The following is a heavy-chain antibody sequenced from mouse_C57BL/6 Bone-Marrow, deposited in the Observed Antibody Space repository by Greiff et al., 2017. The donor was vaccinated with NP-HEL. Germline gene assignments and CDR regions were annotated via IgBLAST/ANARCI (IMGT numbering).Heavy chain of an antibody. CDR1: GYTFTSHL. D-gene: IGHD1-1*01. V-gene: IGHV1-72*01. Sequence: QVQLKQPGAEFVKPGASVKLSCKASGYTFTSHLMYWVKQRPGRGLEWIGRIDPNSGGTKYNEKFKSKATLTVDKPSSTAYMQLNSLTSEDAAVYCCARYCYGSSSFDNWGQGTTLTVTS. CDR2: IDPNSGGT. CDR3: ARYCYGSSSFDN. J-gene: IGHJ2*01.